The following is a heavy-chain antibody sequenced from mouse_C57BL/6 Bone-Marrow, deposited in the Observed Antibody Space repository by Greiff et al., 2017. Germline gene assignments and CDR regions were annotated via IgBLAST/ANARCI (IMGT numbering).Heavy chain of an antibody. CDR2: ILPSIGRT. D-gene: IGHD1-1*01. CDR3: ARGGTYYYGNYWYFDV. V-gene: IGHV15-2*01. CDR1: DSEVFPIAY. J-gene: IGHJ1*03. Sequence: QVHVKQSGSELRSPGSSVKLSCKDFDSEVFPIAYMSWVRQKPGHGFEWIGGILPSIGRTIYGEKFEDKATLDADTLSNTAYLELNSLTSEDSAIYYCARGGTYYYGNYWYFDVWGTGTTVTVSS.